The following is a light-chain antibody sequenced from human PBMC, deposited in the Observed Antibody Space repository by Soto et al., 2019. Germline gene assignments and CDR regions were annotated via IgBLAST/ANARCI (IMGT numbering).Light chain of an antibody. J-gene: IGKJ2*01. CDR1: QSISVH. Sequence: DIQMTQSPSSLSASVGDTVTITCRASQSISVHLNWYQQKPGKVPKLLIYAASNLHSGVPSRFSGSGSETDSALTISSLQPEDFATYYFQQSFITPYTFGQGTRLEIK. CDR3: QQSFITPYT. V-gene: IGKV1-39*01. CDR2: AAS.